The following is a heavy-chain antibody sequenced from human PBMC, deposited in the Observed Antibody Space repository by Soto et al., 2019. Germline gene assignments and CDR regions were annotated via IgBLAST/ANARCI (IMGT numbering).Heavy chain of an antibody. CDR1: GSSIINSE. CDR3: ARVTAGTEYFDL. Sequence: QVQLQESGPGLVKPSETLSLTCSVSGSSIINSEWGWVRQPPGQTLEWIGYIYPNGDTNYSPSLKSRVAISVDTSNNHLSLNLNSVTATDTSVYFCARVTAGTEYFDLWGQGTVVSVS. CDR2: IYPNGDT. D-gene: IGHD6-19*01. V-gene: IGHV4-4*08. J-gene: IGHJ3*01.